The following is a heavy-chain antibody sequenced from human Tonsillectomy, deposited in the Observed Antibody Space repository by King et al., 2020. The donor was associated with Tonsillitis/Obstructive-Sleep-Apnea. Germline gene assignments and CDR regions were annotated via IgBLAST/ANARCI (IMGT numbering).Heavy chain of an antibody. J-gene: IGHJ4*02. CDR1: GFTFGDYA. CDR3: TRSTGDSDFWSGYPY. CDR2: IRSKAYGGTT. D-gene: IGHD3-3*01. V-gene: IGHV3-49*05. Sequence: VQLVESGGDLVKPGRSLRLSCTVSGFTFGDYALSWFRQAPGKGLEWGGFIRSKAYGGTTEYAASVKGRFTISRDESKSIAYLQMNSMKTEDTALYYCTRSTGDSDFWSGYPYWGQGTLVTVSS.